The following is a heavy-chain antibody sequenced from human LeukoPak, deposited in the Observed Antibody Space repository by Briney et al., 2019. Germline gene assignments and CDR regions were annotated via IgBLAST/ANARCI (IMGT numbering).Heavy chain of an antibody. CDR1: GFIFVNYA. CDR2: ISGDGGST. D-gene: IGHD6-19*01. V-gene: IGHV3-43*02. CDR3: ARESETSGWYDY. J-gene: IGHJ4*02. Sequence: PGGSLRLSCAAPGFIFVNYAIHWVRHAPRKGLEWVSLISGDGGSTFYADSVRGRFTISRDNTRKSLSLQMSSLRSEDTALYYCARESETSGWYDYWGQGNLVTVSS.